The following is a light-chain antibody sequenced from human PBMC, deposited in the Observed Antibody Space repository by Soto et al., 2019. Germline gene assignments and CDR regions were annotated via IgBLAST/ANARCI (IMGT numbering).Light chain of an antibody. Sequence: DIQMTQSPYTLSASVGDRVIITCRASQSVGSWLAWYQQKPGKAPKLLIYEASSLESGVPSRFSGSGSGTEFTLTTSSLQPDDFATYYCQQYNTYPYTFGQGTKLEIK. CDR2: EAS. CDR3: QQYNTYPYT. CDR1: QSVGSW. V-gene: IGKV1-5*03. J-gene: IGKJ2*01.